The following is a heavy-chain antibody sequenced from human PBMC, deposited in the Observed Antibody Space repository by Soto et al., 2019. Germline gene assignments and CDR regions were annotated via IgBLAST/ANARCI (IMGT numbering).Heavy chain of an antibody. CDR1: GCKFNNYG. J-gene: IGHJ4*02. D-gene: IGHD3-10*01. V-gene: IGHV1-18*01. Sequence: ASLKVSCKASGCKFNNYGISWVRQAPGQGLEWMGWISAYNGNTKYAQKVQGRVTMTTDTFTTTAYMELIGLRSDDTAVYYCARAAEGVPTISVYWGQGTLVTVSS. CDR3: ARAAEGVPTISVY. CDR2: ISAYNGNT.